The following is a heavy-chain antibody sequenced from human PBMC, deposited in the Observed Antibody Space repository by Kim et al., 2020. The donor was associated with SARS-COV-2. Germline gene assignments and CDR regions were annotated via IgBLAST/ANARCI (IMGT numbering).Heavy chain of an antibody. V-gene: IGHV3-9*01. Sequence: GGSLRLSCVASGLTLNDYAMHWVRQAPGKALEWVSGISCKSNNTDYADSVKGRFTISRDDAKNSLYLQMSSLREEDTAFYYCTKDMFTNSWGNDGFEVWGQGTTVTVSS. J-gene: IGHJ3*01. CDR2: ISCKSNNT. D-gene: IGHD3-16*01. CDR3: TKDMFTNSWGNDGFEV. CDR1: GLTLNDYA.